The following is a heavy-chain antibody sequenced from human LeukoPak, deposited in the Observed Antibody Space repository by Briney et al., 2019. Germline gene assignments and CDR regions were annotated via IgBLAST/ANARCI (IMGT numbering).Heavy chain of an antibody. CDR3: ARDNSGDYGFFRWFDP. J-gene: IGHJ5*02. D-gene: IGHD2-21*02. V-gene: IGHV1-46*01. Sequence: ASVKVSCKASGYTFTSYYMHWVRQAPGQGLEWMGVINTSGGSTSYAQNFQGRVTMTRDMSTSTVYMELSSLRSEDTAVYYCARDNSGDYGFFRWFDPWGQGTLVTVSS. CDR2: INTSGGST. CDR1: GYTFTSYY.